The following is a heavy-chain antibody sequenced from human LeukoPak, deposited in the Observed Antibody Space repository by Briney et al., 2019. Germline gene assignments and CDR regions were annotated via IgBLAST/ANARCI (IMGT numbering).Heavy chain of an antibody. CDR3: AKDPRRGYSYGHAKRTYMDV. V-gene: IGHV3-48*03. CDR2: ISSSGSTI. CDR1: GFTFSSYE. Sequence: GGSLRLSCAASGFTFSSYEMNWVRQAPGKGLEWVSYISSSGSTIYYADSVKGRFTISRDNAKNSLYLQMNSLRAEDTAVYYCAKDPRRGYSYGHAKRTYMDVWGKGTTVTVSS. D-gene: IGHD5-18*01. J-gene: IGHJ6*03.